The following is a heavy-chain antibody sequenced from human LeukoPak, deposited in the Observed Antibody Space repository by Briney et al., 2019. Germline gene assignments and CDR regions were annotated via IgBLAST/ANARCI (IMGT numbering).Heavy chain of an antibody. D-gene: IGHD3-22*01. CDR3: ARGPYYDSSKTSAFDI. CDR1: GGSISSYY. V-gene: IGHV4-4*07. CDR2: IYTSGST. J-gene: IGHJ3*02. Sequence: ETSETLSLTCTVSGGSISSYYWSWIRQPAGKGLECIGRIYTSGSTNYNPSLKSRVTMSVDTSKNHFSLKLSSVTAADTAVYYCARGPYYDSSKTSAFDIWGQGTMVTVSS.